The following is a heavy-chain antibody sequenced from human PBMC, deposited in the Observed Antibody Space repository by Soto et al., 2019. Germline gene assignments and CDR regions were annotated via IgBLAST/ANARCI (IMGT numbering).Heavy chain of an antibody. Sequence: QVQLVESGGGVVQPGNSLRLSCSASGFRFSNYGMHWVRQAPGKGLEWVAVISYATNNKNYADAVKGRFTVSRDNSRNTQYLQRNNRRTDDTARYFCWSDSNYYEYAWVGRTKSYWPYYFDSLSQGTLVSVSP. D-gene: IGHD3-16*01. CDR1: GFRFSNYG. J-gene: IGHJ4*02. CDR3: WSDSNYYEYAWVGRTKSYWPYYFDS. CDR2: ISYATNNK. V-gene: IGHV3-30*03.